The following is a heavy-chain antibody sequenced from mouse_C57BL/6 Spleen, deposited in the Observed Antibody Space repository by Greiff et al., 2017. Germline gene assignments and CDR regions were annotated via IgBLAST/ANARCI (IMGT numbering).Heavy chain of an antibody. Sequence: EVQLVESGGGLVQPGGSLSLSCAASGFTFTDYYMSWVRQPPGKALEWLGFIRNKANGYTTEYSASVKGRFTISRDNSQSILYLQMNALRAEDSATYYCARYIYYGSSYVYFDVWGTGTTVTVSS. V-gene: IGHV7-3*01. D-gene: IGHD1-1*01. CDR2: IRNKANGYTT. CDR3: ARYIYYGSSYVYFDV. J-gene: IGHJ1*03. CDR1: GFTFTDYY.